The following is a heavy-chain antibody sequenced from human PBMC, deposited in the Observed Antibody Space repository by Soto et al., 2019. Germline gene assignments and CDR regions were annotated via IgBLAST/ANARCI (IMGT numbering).Heavy chain of an antibody. CDR2: ISYDGSNK. CDR1: GFTFSSYG. V-gene: IGHV3-30*18. J-gene: IGHJ4*02. D-gene: IGHD6-19*01. Sequence: QVQLVESGGGVVQPGRSLRLYWAASGFTFSSYGMHWVRQAPGKGLEWVAVISYDGSNKYYADSVKGRFTISRDNSKNTLYLQMNSLRAEDTAVYYCAKMVVAVAGHIDYWGQGTLVTVSS. CDR3: AKMVVAVAGHIDY.